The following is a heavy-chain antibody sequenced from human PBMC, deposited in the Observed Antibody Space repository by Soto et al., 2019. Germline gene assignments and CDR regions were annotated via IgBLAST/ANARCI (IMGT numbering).Heavy chain of an antibody. CDR3: AKVGYYDSSGHNWFDP. CDR1: GFTFSSYA. Sequence: GGSLRLSCAASGFTFSSYAMSWVRQAPGRGLEWVSAISGSGGSTYYADSVKGRFTISRDNSKNTLYLQMNSLRADDTAVYYCAKVGYYDSSGHNWFDPWGQGTLVTVPQ. V-gene: IGHV3-23*01. J-gene: IGHJ5*02. CDR2: ISGSGGST. D-gene: IGHD3-22*01.